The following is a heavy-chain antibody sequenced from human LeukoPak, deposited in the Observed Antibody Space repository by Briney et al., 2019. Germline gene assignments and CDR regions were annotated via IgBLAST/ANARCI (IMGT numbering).Heavy chain of an antibody. CDR1: GFTFSTYN. CDR2: ISSSSSTI. V-gene: IGHV3-48*01. Sequence: GGSLRLSCAASGFTFSTYNMNWVRQGPGKGLEWVSYISSSSSTIYYADSVKGRFTISRDNAKNSLYLQMNSLRAEDTAVYYCARDGLYDSGGNRRYFQHWGQGTLVTVSS. CDR3: ARDGLYDSGGNRRYFQH. J-gene: IGHJ1*01. D-gene: IGHD3-22*01.